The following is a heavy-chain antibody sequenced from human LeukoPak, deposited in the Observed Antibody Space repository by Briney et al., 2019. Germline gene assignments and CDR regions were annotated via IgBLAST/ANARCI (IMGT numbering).Heavy chain of an antibody. J-gene: IGHJ4*02. D-gene: IGHD3-10*01. CDR2: MNPKSGNT. CDR1: GYTFTSYD. V-gene: IGHV1-8*01. CDR3: ARPTTMVRGAPLGY. Sequence: ASVTVSCKASGYTFTSYDINWVRQAAGQGIEWMGWMNPKSGNTVYAQKCQGRVTMTRNTSISTAYMELSSLRSEDTAVYYCARPTTMVRGAPLGYWGQGTLVTVSS.